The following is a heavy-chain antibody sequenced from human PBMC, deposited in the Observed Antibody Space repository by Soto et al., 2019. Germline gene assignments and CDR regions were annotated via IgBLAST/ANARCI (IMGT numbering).Heavy chain of an antibody. CDR3: ARVALFRTSGAFDI. V-gene: IGHV1-8*01. D-gene: IGHD2-15*01. Sequence: GASVKVSCKASGYTFTSYDINWVRQATGQGLEWMGWMNPNSGNTGYAQKFQGRVTMTRNTSISTAYMELSSLRSEDTAVYYCARVALFRTSGAFDIWGQGTMVTVSS. CDR1: GYTFTSYD. CDR2: MNPNSGNT. J-gene: IGHJ3*02.